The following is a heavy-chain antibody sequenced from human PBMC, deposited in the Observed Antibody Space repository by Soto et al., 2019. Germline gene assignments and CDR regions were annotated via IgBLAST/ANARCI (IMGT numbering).Heavy chain of an antibody. D-gene: IGHD1-26*01. CDR2: ISAYNGNT. V-gene: IGHV1-18*01. J-gene: IGHJ4*02. Sequence: ASVKVSCKASGYTFTSYGISWVRQAPGQGLEWMGWISAYNGNTNYAQKLQGRVTMTTDTSTSTAYMELRSLRSDDTAVYYFSRDSLEGSPWLMGAAVASDYWGQGTLVTVSS. CDR1: GYTFTSYG. CDR3: SRDSLEGSPWLMGAAVASDY.